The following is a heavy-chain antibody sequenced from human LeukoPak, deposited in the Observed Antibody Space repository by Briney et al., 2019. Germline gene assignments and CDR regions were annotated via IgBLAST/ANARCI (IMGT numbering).Heavy chain of an antibody. D-gene: IGHD2-2*02. J-gene: IGHJ3*02. CDR1: GFTISSYA. CDR2: IGGSGGST. CDR3: AKGPTVVPAAIRGAFDI. V-gene: IGHV3-23*01. Sequence: GSLLLSCAASGFTISSYAMSCVRPAPGKGLEWVSAIGGSGGSTYYADSVKGRFIISRDNSKNTLYRQMNSLRAEDTAVYYCAKGPTVVPAAIRGAFDIWGQGTMVTVSS.